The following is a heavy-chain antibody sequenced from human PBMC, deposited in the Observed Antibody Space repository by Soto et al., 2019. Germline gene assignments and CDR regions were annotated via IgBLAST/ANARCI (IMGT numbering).Heavy chain of an antibody. D-gene: IGHD3-3*01. CDR1: GFTFSSYS. CDR2: ISSSSSYI. Sequence: GGSLRLSCAASGFTFSSYSMNWVRQAPGKGLEWVSSISSSSSYIYYADSVKGRFTISRDNAKNSLYLQMNSLRAEDTAVYYCARGITIPAYYYGMDVWGQGTTVTVS. V-gene: IGHV3-21*01. CDR3: ARGITIPAYYYGMDV. J-gene: IGHJ6*02.